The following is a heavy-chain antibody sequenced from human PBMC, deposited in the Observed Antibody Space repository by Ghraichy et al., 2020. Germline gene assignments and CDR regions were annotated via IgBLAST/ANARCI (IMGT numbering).Heavy chain of an antibody. J-gene: IGHJ4*02. D-gene: IGHD4-23*01. CDR3: VRGDGGNAAVVLLDY. CDR2: IHQEGRAK. CDR1: GFSFSSHW. Sequence: GSLRLSCAASGFSFSSHWMSWVRQAPGKGLEWVANIHQEGRAKFYVDSVKGRFTISRDNSKNSLYLQMNSLGAEDTAVYHCVRGDGGNAAVVLLDYWGQGTLVSVSS. V-gene: IGHV3-7*01.